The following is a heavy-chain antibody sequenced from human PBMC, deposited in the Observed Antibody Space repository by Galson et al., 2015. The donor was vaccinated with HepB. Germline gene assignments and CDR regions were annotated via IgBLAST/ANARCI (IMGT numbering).Heavy chain of an antibody. Sequence: SLRLSCAASGFTFSSYAMHWVRQAPGKGLEWVAVISYDGSNKYYADSVKGRFTISRDNSKNTLYLQMNSLRAEDTAVYYCARETLSSWEAYFDYWGQGTLVTVSS. CDR2: ISYDGSNK. J-gene: IGHJ4*02. CDR3: ARETLSSWEAYFDY. D-gene: IGHD6-13*01. CDR1: GFTFSSYA. V-gene: IGHV3-30*04.